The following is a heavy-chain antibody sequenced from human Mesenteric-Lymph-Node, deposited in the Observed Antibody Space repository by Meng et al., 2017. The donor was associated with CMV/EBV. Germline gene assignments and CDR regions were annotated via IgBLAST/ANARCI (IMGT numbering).Heavy chain of an antibody. CDR2: INPRTGST. V-gene: IGHV1-2*02. Sequence: ASVKVSCKASGYTFTGFYMHWVRQAPGQGLEWMGWINPRTGSTKYAEKFQGRVTMTRDTSISTVYMELSRLRSDDTAVYFCARDADSGDVWGWFDPWGQGTLVTVSS. CDR3: ARDADSGDVWGWFDP. CDR1: GYTFTGFY. D-gene: IGHD3-16*01. J-gene: IGHJ5*02.